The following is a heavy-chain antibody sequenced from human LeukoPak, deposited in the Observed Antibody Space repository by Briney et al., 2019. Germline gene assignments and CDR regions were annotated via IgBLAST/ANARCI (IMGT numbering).Heavy chain of an antibody. D-gene: IGHD3-22*01. CDR2: INPNSGGT. CDR1: GYTFTGYY. V-gene: IGHV1-2*02. Sequence: GASVKVSCKASGYTFTGYYMHWVRQAPGQGLEWMGWINPNSGGTNYAQKFQGRVTMTRDTSISTAYMELSRLRSDDTAVYYCARGYYDSSAVDALDIWGQGTMVTVSS. J-gene: IGHJ3*02. CDR3: ARGYYDSSAVDALDI.